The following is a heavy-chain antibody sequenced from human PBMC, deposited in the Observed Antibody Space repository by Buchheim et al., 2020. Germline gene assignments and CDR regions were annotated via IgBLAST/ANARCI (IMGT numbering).Heavy chain of an antibody. CDR1: GGTFSSYT. V-gene: IGHV1-69*02. CDR3: ARSDYDILTGYDYYYYGMDV. J-gene: IGHJ6*02. CDR2: IIPILGIA. Sequence: QVQLVQSGAEVKKPGSSVKVSCKASGGTFSSYTISWVRQAPGQGLEWMGRIIPILGIANYAQKFQGRVTITADKSTSTAYMELSSLRSEDTAEYYCARSDYDILTGYDYYYYGMDVWGQGTT. D-gene: IGHD3-9*01.